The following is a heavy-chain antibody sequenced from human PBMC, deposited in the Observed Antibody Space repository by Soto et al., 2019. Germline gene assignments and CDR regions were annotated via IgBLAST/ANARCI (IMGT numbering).Heavy chain of an antibody. CDR2: ISGGGDAT. CDR3: ARKVVGSTSRPDYWYFEL. V-gene: IGHV3-23*01. D-gene: IGHD2-21*01. J-gene: IGHJ2*01. Sequence: EVQLLESGGDSVQPGGSVRLSCAGSGFTFINYAMNWVRQAPGKGLEWVSTISGGGDATFFADSVRGRFPFSRDNSKNTVTLQMNSLGVDDTAVYYCARKVVGSTSRPDYWYFELWGRGTLVTVSS. CDR1: GFTFINYA.